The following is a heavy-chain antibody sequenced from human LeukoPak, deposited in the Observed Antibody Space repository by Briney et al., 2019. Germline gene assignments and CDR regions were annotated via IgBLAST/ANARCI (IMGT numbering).Heavy chain of an antibody. V-gene: IGHV3-13*04. CDR2: INTAAET. CDR3: ARAPPGSGWLIDY. D-gene: IGHD6-19*01. J-gene: IGHJ4*02. Sequence: PGGSLRLSCAASGFTVSSYDMHWVRQATGKGLEWVSAINTAAETFYPDSVKGRFTISRENAKNSLYLQMNSLRDGDTAVYFCARAPPGSGWLIDYWGQGTLVTVSS. CDR1: GFTVSSYD.